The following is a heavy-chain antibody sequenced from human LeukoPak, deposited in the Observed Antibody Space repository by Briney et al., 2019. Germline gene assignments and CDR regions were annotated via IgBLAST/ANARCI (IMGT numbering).Heavy chain of an antibody. D-gene: IGHD3-16*01. V-gene: IGHV3-53*01. CDR1: GFTVSSNY. CDR2: IYSGGST. CDR3: AKDWGEYFDYVWGSFTSFDS. Sequence: GGSLRLSCAASGFTVSSNYMSWVRQAPGKGLEWVSVIYSGGSTYYADSVKGRFTISRDNSKNTLYLQMNSLRAEDTAVYYCAKDWGEYFDYVWGSFTSFDSWGQGTLVTVSS. J-gene: IGHJ4*02.